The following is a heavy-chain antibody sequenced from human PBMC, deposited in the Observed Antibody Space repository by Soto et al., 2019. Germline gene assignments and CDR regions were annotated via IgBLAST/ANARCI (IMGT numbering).Heavy chain of an antibody. CDR1: GGSFSGYY. Sequence: SETLSLTCAVYGGSFSGYYWSWIRQPPGKGLEWIGEINHSGSTNYNPSLKSRVTISVDTSKNQFSLKLSSVTAADTAVYYCARGPGIAAAGRRGYFDYWGQGTLVTVSS. V-gene: IGHV4-34*01. CDR3: ARGPGIAAAGRRGYFDY. J-gene: IGHJ4*02. CDR2: INHSGST. D-gene: IGHD6-13*01.